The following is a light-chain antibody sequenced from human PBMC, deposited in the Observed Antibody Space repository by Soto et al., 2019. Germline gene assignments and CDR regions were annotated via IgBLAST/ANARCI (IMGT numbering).Light chain of an antibody. CDR2: EVS. J-gene: IGLJ2*01. V-gene: IGLV2-14*01. Sequence: QSALTQPASVSGSPGQSITISCTGTSSDVGKYNYVSWYQQHPAKAPKLMIFEVSNRPSGVSNRFSGSKSGNTASLTISGLQAEDEAAYYCSSYTGSSINTVVFGGGTQLTVL. CDR3: SSYTGSSINTVV. CDR1: SSDVGKYNY.